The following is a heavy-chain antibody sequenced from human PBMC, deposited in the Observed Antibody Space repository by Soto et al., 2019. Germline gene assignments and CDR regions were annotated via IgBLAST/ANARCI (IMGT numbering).Heavy chain of an antibody. V-gene: IGHV1-18*04. CDR1: GYTFTSYG. D-gene: IGHD3-22*01. CDR3: ARFGTYDYDSSGYYGAFDI. J-gene: IGHJ3*02. CDR2: ISAYNGNT. Sequence: ASVKVSCKASGYTFTSYGISWVRQAPGQGLEWMGWISAYNGNTNYAQKLQGRVTMTTDTSTSTAYMELRSLRSDDTAVYYCARFGTYDYDSSGYYGAFDIWGQGTMVTVSS.